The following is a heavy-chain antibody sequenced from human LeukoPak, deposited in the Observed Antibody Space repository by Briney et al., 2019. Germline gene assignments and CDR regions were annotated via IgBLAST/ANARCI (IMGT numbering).Heavy chain of an antibody. D-gene: IGHD2-15*01. CDR1: GFTFSSYA. CDR2: ISGSGGST. Sequence: GGSLRLSCAASGFTFSSYAMSWVRQAPGKGLEWVSAISGSGGSTYYADSVKGRFTISRDNSKNTLYLQMNGLRAEDTAVYYCAKDRGWYCSGGSCYEYNWFDPWGQGTLVTVSS. J-gene: IGHJ5*02. V-gene: IGHV3-23*01. CDR3: AKDRGWYCSGGSCYEYNWFDP.